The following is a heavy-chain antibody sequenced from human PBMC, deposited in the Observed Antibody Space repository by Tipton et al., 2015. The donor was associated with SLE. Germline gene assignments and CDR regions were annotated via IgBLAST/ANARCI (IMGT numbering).Heavy chain of an antibody. V-gene: IGHV4-59*12. CDR1: GGSISSYY. D-gene: IGHD1-1*01. J-gene: IGHJ6*02. Sequence: TLSLTCTVSGGSISSYYWSWIRQPPGKGLEWIGYIYYSGSTNYNPSLQSRVTISVDTSKNQFSLKLSSVTAADTAVYYCATWRRPYYYYGMDVWGQGTTVTVSS. CDR2: IYYSGST. CDR3: ATWRRPYYYYGMDV.